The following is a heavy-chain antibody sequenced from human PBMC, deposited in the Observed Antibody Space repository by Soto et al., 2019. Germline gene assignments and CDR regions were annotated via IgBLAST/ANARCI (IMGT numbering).Heavy chain of an antibody. CDR3: AKGSYSLPGYSSGWYADY. D-gene: IGHD6-19*01. J-gene: IGHJ4*02. V-gene: IGHV3-23*01. Sequence: PGGSLRLSCAASGFTFSSYAMSWVRQAPGKGLEWVSAISGSGGSTYYADSVKGRFTISRDNSKNTLYLQMNSLGAEDTAVYYCAKGSYSLPGYSSGWYADYWGQGTLVTVSS. CDR2: ISGSGGST. CDR1: GFTFSSYA.